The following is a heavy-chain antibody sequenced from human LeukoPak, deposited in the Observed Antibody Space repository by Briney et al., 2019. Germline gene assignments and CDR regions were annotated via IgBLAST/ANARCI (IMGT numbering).Heavy chain of an antibody. Sequence: GGPLSPSCPPPGFTSRTYAIHWARQPPGKGLEWVAVISYDGSNKYYADSVKGRFTISRDNSKNTLYLQMNSLRAEDTAVHYCAKGSPDYGDYWYWGQGTLVTVSS. D-gene: IGHD4-17*01. CDR1: GFTSRTYA. V-gene: IGHV3-30*18. CDR3: AKGSPDYGDYWY. J-gene: IGHJ4*02. CDR2: ISYDGSNK.